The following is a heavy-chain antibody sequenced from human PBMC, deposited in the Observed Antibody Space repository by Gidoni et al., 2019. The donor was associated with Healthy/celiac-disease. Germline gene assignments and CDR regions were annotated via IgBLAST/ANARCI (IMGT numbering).Heavy chain of an antibody. V-gene: IGHV3-74*01. CDR2: INSDGSST. CDR3: ARVLVVTAIPYYYYGMDV. J-gene: IGHJ6*02. CDR1: GFTFSSYW. Sequence: EVQLVESGGGLVQPGGSLRLSCAASGFTFSSYWVHWVRQAPGKGLVWFSRINSDGSSTSYADSVKGRFTISRDNAKNTLYLQMNSLRAEDTAVYYCARVLVVTAIPYYYYGMDVWGQGTTVTVSS. D-gene: IGHD2-21*02.